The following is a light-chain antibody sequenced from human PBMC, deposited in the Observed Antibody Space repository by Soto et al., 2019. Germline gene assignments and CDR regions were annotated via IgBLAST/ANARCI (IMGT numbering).Light chain of an antibody. CDR3: SAYTISSTLWV. CDR2: EVS. CDR1: SSVVGGYNY. Sequence: QSALTQPASVSGSPGQSITISCNGISSVVGGYNYISWYQHHPGKTPKLIVYEVSNRPSGVSDRFSGAKSGDRASLTISGLQIEDEAEYYCSAYTISSTLWVFGGGTKVTVL. V-gene: IGLV2-14*01. J-gene: IGLJ3*02.